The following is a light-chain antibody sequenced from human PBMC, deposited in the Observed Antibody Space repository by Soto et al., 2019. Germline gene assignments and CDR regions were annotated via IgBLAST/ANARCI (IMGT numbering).Light chain of an antibody. CDR1: GNDVGGYNF. J-gene: IGLJ1*01. CDR2: EVS. Sequence: QSVLAQPPSASGSPGQPVTISCAGTGNDVGGYNFVSWYQQHPGKAPKLMIFEVSKRPSGVPDRFSGSKSGNTASLTVSGLQAEDEADYYCSSYAGNNIFYVFGTGTKVTVL. V-gene: IGLV2-8*01. CDR3: SSYAGNNIFYV.